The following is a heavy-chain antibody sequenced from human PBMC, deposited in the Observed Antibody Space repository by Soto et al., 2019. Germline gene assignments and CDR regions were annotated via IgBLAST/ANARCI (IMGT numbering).Heavy chain of an antibody. CDR3: ARSLWFGELLAPLGY. CDR2: INAGNGNT. Sequence: QVQLVQSGAEVKKPGASVKVSCKASGYTFTSYAMHWVRQAPGQRLEWMGWINAGNGNTKYSQKFQGRVTITRDTSASTAYMELSSLRSEDTAVYYCARSLWFGELLAPLGYWGQGTLVTVSS. V-gene: IGHV1-3*01. CDR1: GYTFTSYA. D-gene: IGHD3-10*01. J-gene: IGHJ4*02.